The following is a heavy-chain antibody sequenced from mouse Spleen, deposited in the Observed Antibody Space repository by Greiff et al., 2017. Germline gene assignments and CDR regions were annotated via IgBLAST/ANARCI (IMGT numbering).Heavy chain of an antibody. CDR1: GFTFSSYA. J-gene: IGHJ2*01. CDR3: ARQNSYFDY. CDR2: ISSGGSYT. V-gene: IGHV5-9-3*01. Sequence: EVQLVESGGGLVKPGGSLKLSCAASGFTFSSYAMSWVRQTPEKRLEWVATISSGGSYTYYPDSVKGRFTISRDNAKNTLYLQMSSLRSEDTAMYYCARQNSYFDYWGQGTTLTVSS.